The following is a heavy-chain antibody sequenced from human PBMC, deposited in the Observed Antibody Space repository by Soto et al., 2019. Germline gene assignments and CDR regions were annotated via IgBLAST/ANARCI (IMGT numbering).Heavy chain of an antibody. CDR2: IRSRAYSYAT. D-gene: IGHD1-7*01. J-gene: IGHJ4*02. CDR3: TRSRDPLVLDDF. Sequence: GGSLRLSCAASGFTFSGSAIHWVRQASGKGLEWLGRIRSRAYSYATTYTASVKGRFTISRDDSKNTAYLQMNSLKTEDSAVYYCTRSRDPLVLDDFWGQGTLVTVSS. CDR1: GFTFSGSA. V-gene: IGHV3-73*01.